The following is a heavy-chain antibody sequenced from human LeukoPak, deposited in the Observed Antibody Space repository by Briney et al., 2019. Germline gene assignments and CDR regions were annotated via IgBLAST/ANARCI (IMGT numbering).Heavy chain of an antibody. V-gene: IGHV3-23*01. CDR2: ISGSGGST. CDR1: GFTFSSYA. Sequence: GGSLRLSCAASGFTFSSYAMSWVRQAPRKGLEWVSAISGSGGSTYYADSVKGRFTISRDNSKNTLYLQMNSLRAEDTAVYYCAKGIVLMVYAIPYYYYYMDVWGKGTTVTVSS. CDR3: AKGIVLMVYAIPYYYYYMDV. D-gene: IGHD2-8*01. J-gene: IGHJ6*03.